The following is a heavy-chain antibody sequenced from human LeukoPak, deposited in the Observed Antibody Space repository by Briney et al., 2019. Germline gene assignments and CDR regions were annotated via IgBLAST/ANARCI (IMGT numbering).Heavy chain of an antibody. CDR1: GYTFTSYG. CDR2: ISAYNGNT. Sequence: ASVKVSCKASGYTFTSYGISWVRQAPGQGLEWIGWISAYNGNTNYAQKLQGRVTMTTDTSTSTAYMELRSLRSDDTAVYYCARVRHRAAGTGAEYFQHWGQGTLVTVSS. D-gene: IGHD6-13*01. V-gene: IGHV1-18*01. J-gene: IGHJ1*01. CDR3: ARVRHRAAGTGAEYFQH.